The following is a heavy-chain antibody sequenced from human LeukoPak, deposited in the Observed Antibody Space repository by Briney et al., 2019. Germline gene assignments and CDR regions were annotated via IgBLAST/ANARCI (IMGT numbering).Heavy chain of an antibody. D-gene: IGHD2-15*01. CDR2: IYTRGST. V-gene: IGHV4-4*07. J-gene: IGHJ3*02. CDR3: ARRVVAARNDAFDI. Sequence: PSETLSLTCTVSGGSISSYYWSWIRQPAGKGLEWIGRIYTRGSTNYNPSLKSRVTMSVDTSKNQFSLQLSSVTAADTAVYYCARRVVAARNDAFDIWGQGTMVTVSS. CDR1: GGSISSYY.